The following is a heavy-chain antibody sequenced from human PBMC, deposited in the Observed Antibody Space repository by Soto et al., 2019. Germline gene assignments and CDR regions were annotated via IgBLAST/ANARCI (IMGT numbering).Heavy chain of an antibody. CDR2: IYPSDSDT. Sequence: AGESLKISCKGSGYNFAGYWIAWVRQMPGKGLELMGIIYPSDSDTRYRPSFQGQVTISADKSISSAYLQWSSLRAPDTAMYYCARGGVSTRTFDYWGQGTPVTVSS. D-gene: IGHD3-3*01. J-gene: IGHJ4*02. CDR1: GYNFAGYW. CDR3: ARGGVSTRTFDY. V-gene: IGHV5-51*01.